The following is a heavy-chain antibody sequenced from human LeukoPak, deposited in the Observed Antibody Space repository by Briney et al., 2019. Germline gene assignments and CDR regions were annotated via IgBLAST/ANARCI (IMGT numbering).Heavy chain of an antibody. D-gene: IGHD5-18*01. Sequence: PGGSLRLSCAASGFTFSSYAMHWVRHARGEGVEWVAVISYDGSNKYYADAVKVRFTISRDNSKNTLYLQMSRLRAEDTAVYDCARDLGAMGFFAYWGQGPVVTVS. V-gene: IGHV3-30*04. CDR2: ISYDGSNK. J-gene: IGHJ4*02. CDR1: GFTFSSYA. CDR3: ARDLGAMGFFAY.